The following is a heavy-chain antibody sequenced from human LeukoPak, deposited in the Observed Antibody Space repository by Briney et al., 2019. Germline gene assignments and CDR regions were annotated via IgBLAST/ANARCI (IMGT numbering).Heavy chain of an antibody. CDR3: ARVTLGYSSSWFQAGRPDPSFDY. J-gene: IGHJ4*02. V-gene: IGHV4-61*08. CDR2: IYYSGST. CDR1: GGSISSGDYY. Sequence: SETLSLTCTVSGGSISSGDYYWSWIRQPPGKGLEWIGYIYYSGSTNYNPSLKSRVTISVDTSKNQFSLKLSSVTAADTAVYYCARVTLGYSSSWFQAGRPDPSFDYWGQGTLVTVSS. D-gene: IGHD6-13*01.